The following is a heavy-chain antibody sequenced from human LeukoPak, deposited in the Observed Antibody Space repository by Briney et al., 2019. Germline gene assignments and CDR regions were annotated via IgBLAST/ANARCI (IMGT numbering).Heavy chain of an antibody. V-gene: IGHV3-48*01. J-gene: IGHJ4*02. CDR3: ARGRYLDVVVTATAPGADY. D-gene: IGHD2-21*02. Sequence: GGSLRLSCAASGFTFSGYSMNWVRQAPGKGLEWVSYISSSSSTIYYADSVKGRFTISRDNAKNSLYLQMNSLRAEDTAVYYCARGRYLDVVVTATAPGADYWGQGTLVTVSS. CDR1: GFTFSGYS. CDR2: ISSSSSTI.